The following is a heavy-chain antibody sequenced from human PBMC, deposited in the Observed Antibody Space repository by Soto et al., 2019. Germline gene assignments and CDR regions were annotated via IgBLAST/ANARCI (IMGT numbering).Heavy chain of an antibody. CDR1: CGYFSGYY. J-gene: IGHJ6*02. Sequence: PSETLSLTYSVYCGYFSGYYWSWIRHSPGNGLEWIGEINHSGSTNYNPSLKSRVTISVDTSKNQFSLKLSSVTAADTAVYYCARRVRFLEWLSYYYYYGMDVWGQGTTVTVSS. CDR2: INHSGST. CDR3: ARRVRFLEWLSYYYYYGMDV. D-gene: IGHD3-3*01. V-gene: IGHV4-34*01.